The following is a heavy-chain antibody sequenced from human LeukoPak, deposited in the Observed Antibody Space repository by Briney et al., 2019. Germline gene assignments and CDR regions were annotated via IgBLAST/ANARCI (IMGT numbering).Heavy chain of an antibody. CDR1: GGSFSGYY. V-gene: IGHV4-34*01. CDR2: INHSGGT. D-gene: IGHD1-26*01. CDR3: ARGVGYSGRRLFDY. Sequence: SETLSLTCAVYGGSFSGYYWSWIRQPPGKGLEWIGEINHSGGTNYNPSLKSRVTISVDTSKNQFSLKLSSVTAADTAVYYCARGVGYSGRRLFDYWGQGTLVTVSS. J-gene: IGHJ4*02.